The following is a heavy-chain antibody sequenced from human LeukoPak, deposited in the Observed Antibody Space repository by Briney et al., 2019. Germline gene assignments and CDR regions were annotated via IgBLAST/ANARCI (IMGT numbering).Heavy chain of an antibody. V-gene: IGHV3-23*01. CDR3: VKHVGSRWSNNRFDP. D-gene: IGHD6-13*01. Sequence: GGSLRLSCAASGFTFDSYAMSWVRQAPGKGLEWVSAVSRFGGTAYYADSAKGRFTISRDNSNNTVYLQMNSLRVGDTALYYCVKHVGSRWSNNRFDPWGQGTLVTVS. CDR2: VSRFGGTA. CDR1: GFTFDSYA. J-gene: IGHJ5*02.